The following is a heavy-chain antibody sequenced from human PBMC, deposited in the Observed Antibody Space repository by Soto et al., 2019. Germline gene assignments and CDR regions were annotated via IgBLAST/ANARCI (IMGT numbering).Heavy chain of an antibody. CDR3: VLWPPYYFDY. D-gene: IGHD3-10*01. V-gene: IGHV3-23*01. J-gene: IGHJ4*02. CDR1: GFTFSSYA. Sequence: EVQLLESGGGLVQPGGSLRLSCAASGFTFSSYAMSWVRQAPGKGLEWVSAISGSGGSTYYADSVKGRFTISRDNSKNAVYLAMNSLRAEDTAVYYCVLWPPYYFDYWGQGTLVTVSS. CDR2: ISGSGGST.